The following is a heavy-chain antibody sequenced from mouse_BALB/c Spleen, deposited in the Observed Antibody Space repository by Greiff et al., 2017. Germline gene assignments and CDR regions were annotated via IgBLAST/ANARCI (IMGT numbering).Heavy chain of an antibody. D-gene: IGHD2-4*01. CDR1: GYTFTSYW. V-gene: IGHV1-5*01. CDR3: TRRYDYSAWFAY. CDR2: IYPGNSDT. J-gene: IGHJ3*01. Sequence: EVQLQQSGTVLARPGASVKMSCKASGYTFTSYWMHWVKQRPGQGLEWIGAIYPGNSDTSYNQKFKGKAKLTAVTSTSTAYMELSSLTNEDSAVYYCTRRYDYSAWFAYWGPGTLVTVSA.